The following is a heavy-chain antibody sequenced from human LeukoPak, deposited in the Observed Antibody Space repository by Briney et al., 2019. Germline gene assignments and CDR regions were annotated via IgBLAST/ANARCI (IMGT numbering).Heavy chain of an antibody. CDR3: ARDSDRWFGELSSDFDY. CDR2: ISYDGRNK. Sequence: PGGSLRLSCAASGFTFSSYAMHRVRQAPGKGLEWVAVISYDGRNKYYADSVKGRFTISRDNSKNTLYLQMNSLRAEDTAVYYCARDSDRWFGELSSDFDYWGQGTLVTVSS. D-gene: IGHD3-10*01. J-gene: IGHJ4*02. V-gene: IGHV3-30*04. CDR1: GFTFSSYA.